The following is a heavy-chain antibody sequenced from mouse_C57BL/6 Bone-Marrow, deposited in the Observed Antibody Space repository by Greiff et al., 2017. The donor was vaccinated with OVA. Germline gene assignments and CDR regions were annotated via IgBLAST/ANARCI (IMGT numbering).Heavy chain of an antibody. V-gene: IGHV2-2*01. CDR2: IWSGGST. CDR3: ARNMRIYYGTRGYFDV. CDR1: GFSLTSYG. Sequence: VHLVESGPGLVQPSQSLSITCTVSGFSLTSYGVHWVRQSPGKGLEWLGVIWSGGSTDYNAAFISRLSISKDNSKSQVFFKMNSLQADDTAIYYCARNMRIYYGTRGYFDVWGTGTTVTVSS. J-gene: IGHJ1*03. D-gene: IGHD1-1*01.